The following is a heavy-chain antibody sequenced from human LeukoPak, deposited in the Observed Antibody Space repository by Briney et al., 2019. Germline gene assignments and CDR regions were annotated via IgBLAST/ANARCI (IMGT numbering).Heavy chain of an antibody. Sequence: GGSLRLSCAASGFTFSSYAMSWVRQSPGKGLEWVSAISGSGGSTYYADSVKGRFTISRDNSKNTLYLQMNSLRAEDTAVYYCAKVKVRGYSYSDYWGQGTLVTVSS. D-gene: IGHD3-22*01. CDR3: AKVKVRGYSYSDY. V-gene: IGHV3-23*01. CDR1: GFTFSSYA. CDR2: ISGSGGST. J-gene: IGHJ4*02.